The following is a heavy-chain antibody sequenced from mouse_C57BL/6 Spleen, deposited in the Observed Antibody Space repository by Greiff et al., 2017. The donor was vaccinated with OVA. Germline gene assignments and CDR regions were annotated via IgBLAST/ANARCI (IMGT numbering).Heavy chain of an antibody. CDR2: IYPGDGDT. CDR1: GYAFSSYW. CDR3: ARDYGSSYVGFDY. V-gene: IGHV1-80*01. D-gene: IGHD1-1*01. Sequence: VKLVESGAELVKPGASVKISCKASGYAFSSYWMNWVKQRPGKGLEWIGQIYPGDGDTNYNGKFKGKATLTADKSSSTAYMQLSSLTSEDSAVYFCARDYGSSYVGFDYWGQGTTLTVSS. J-gene: IGHJ2*01.